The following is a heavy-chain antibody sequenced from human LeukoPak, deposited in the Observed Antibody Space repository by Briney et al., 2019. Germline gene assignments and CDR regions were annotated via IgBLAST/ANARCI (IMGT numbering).Heavy chain of an antibody. V-gene: IGHV3-74*01. J-gene: IGHJ4*02. CDR2: INSDGSST. Sequence: GGSLRLSCAASGFTFSNHWMHWVRQAPVKGLIWVSRINSDGSSTTYADSVKGRFTISRDNAKNTLYLQMNSLRAEDTAVYYCARVPRGVKYSSGWLGYLDYWGQGTLVTVSS. CDR3: ARVPRGVKYSSGWLGYLDY. D-gene: IGHD6-13*01. CDR1: GFTFSNHW.